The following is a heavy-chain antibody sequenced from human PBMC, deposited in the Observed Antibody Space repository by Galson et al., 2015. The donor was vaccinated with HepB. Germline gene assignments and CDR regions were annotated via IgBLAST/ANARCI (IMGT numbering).Heavy chain of an antibody. V-gene: IGHV1-2*06. CDR2: INPNSGVT. CDR1: GYTFTAYF. J-gene: IGHJ5*02. CDR3: ARGPYDFWSGYSSRENWFDP. D-gene: IGHD3-3*01. Sequence: SVKVSCKASGYTFTAYFMHWVRQAPGQGLEWMGRINPNSGVTRFAQNFQGRVTMTRDTSSSTAYMDLSSLRSEDTAVYYCARGPYDFWSGYSSRENWFDPWGQGTLVTVSS.